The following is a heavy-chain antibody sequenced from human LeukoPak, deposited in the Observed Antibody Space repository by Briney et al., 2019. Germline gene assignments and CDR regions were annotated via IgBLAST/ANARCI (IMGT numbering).Heavy chain of an antibody. J-gene: IGHJ5*02. Sequence: ASVRVSCKASGGTFSTYAISWVRQAPGQGLEWMGGIIPISPTPNYAQKLEGRVTITTDESTTTAYMELSSLRSEGTAVYYCCRGFYDSSGYFNLWGQGTLVTVSS. V-gene: IGHV1-69*05. D-gene: IGHD3-22*01. CDR1: GGTFSTYA. CDR2: IIPISPTP. CDR3: CRGFYDSSGYFNL.